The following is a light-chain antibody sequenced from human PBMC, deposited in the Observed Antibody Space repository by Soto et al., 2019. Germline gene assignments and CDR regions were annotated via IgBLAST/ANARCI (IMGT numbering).Light chain of an antibody. CDR3: LPYNAFSRT. J-gene: IGKJ1*01. V-gene: IGKV1-5*01. CDR2: DAS. Sequence: DIQMTQSPSTLAASVGDRDTITCRASQSMNDWLAWYQQKPGKAPKVLIYDASSLQSGVPSRLSGSGSGTEFTLTIGSLQPVDVATYSCLPYNAFSRTFGQGTMVVI. CDR1: QSMNDW.